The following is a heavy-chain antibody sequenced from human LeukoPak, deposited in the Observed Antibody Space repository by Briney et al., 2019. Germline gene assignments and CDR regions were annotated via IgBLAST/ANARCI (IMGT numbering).Heavy chain of an antibody. CDR2: ISSDNSV. D-gene: IGHD4-23*01. CDR1: GFTLSSSE. J-gene: IGHJ4*02. Sequence: GGSLRLSCAASGFTLSSSEMDWVRQAPGKGLEWVSYISSDNSVLYADSVKGRFTISSDKATNSVYLQMNSLRAEDTAVYYCAKAHRRWFRDYWGQGTLVTVSS. V-gene: IGHV3-48*03. CDR3: AKAHRRWFRDY.